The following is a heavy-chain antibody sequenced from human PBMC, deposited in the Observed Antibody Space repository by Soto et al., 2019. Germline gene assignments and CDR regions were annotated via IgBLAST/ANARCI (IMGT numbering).Heavy chain of an antibody. CDR2: IYYSGSA. CDR3: ARGVGSGYYYDPMDL. CDR1: GDSVTSVTVY. D-gene: IGHD3-10*01. J-gene: IGHJ6*04. Sequence: SDTLSVTCSAAGDSVTSVTVYVSLVLLPPGKGLEWIGYIYYSGSADYNPALGSRVTISIDTYKNQFSLKLTSVTAADTAVYECARGVGSGYYYDPMDLWGKGTTVT. V-gene: IGHV4-61*01.